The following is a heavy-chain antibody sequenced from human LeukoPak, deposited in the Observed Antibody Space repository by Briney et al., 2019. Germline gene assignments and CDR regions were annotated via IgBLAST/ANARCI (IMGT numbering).Heavy chain of an antibody. Sequence: PGGSLRLSCAASGVTFSSFDMNWVRQAPGKGLEWVSYISSCGSTIYYADSVKGRFTISRDNAKSSLYLQMSSLRGEDTAVYYCASSLTHFDYWGRGTLVTVSS. CDR1: GVTFSSFD. CDR2: ISSCGSTI. V-gene: IGHV3-48*03. J-gene: IGHJ4*02. D-gene: IGHD1-14*01. CDR3: ASSLTHFDY.